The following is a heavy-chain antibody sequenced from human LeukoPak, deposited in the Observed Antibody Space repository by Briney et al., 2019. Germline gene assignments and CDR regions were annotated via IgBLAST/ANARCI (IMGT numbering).Heavy chain of an antibody. CDR3: ARSIWGSPSDY. CDR2: INPNSGGT. V-gene: IGHV1-2*02. Sequence: GASVKVSCKASGYTFTGYYIYWVRQAPGQGLEWMGWINPNSGGTNYAQKFQGRVTMTRDTSISTAYMELSRLRSDDTAVYYCARSIWGSPSDYWGQGTLVTVSS. J-gene: IGHJ4*02. D-gene: IGHD7-27*01. CDR1: GYTFTGYY.